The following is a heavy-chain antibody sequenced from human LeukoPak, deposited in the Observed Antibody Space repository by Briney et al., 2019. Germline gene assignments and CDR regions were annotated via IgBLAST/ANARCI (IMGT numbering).Heavy chain of an antibody. CDR1: GGSISSYY. J-gene: IGHJ5*02. CDR3: ARGPGAWSPLNWFDP. Sequence: SETLSLTCTVSGGSISSYYWSWIRQPPGKGLEWIGYIYYSGSTNYNPSLKSRVTISVDTSKNQFSLKLSSVTAADTAVYYCARGPGAWSPLNWFDPWGQGTLVTVSS. V-gene: IGHV4-59*01. CDR2: IYYSGST. D-gene: IGHD3-3*01.